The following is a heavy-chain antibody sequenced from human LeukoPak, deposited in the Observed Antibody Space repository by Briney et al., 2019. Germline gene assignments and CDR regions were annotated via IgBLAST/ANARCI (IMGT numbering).Heavy chain of an antibody. Sequence: GGSLRLSCAASGFTFSSYGMSWVRQAPGKGLEWVSAISGSGGSTYYADSVKGRFTISRDNSKNTLYLQMNSLRAEDTAVYYCARAVRDIVVVPAAHYYYYMDVWGKGTTVTVSS. CDR2: ISGSGGST. J-gene: IGHJ6*03. CDR3: ARAVRDIVVVPAAHYYYYMDV. V-gene: IGHV3-23*01. D-gene: IGHD2-2*01. CDR1: GFTFSSYG.